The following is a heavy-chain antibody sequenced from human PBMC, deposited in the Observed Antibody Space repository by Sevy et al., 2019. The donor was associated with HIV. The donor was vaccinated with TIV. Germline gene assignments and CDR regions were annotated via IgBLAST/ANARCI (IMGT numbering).Heavy chain of an antibody. J-gene: IGHJ4*02. CDR2: ISSSGSTI. D-gene: IGHD5-18*01. V-gene: IGHV3-11*01. Sequence: GGSLRLSCAASGFTFSDYYMSWIRQAPGKGLEWVSYISSSGSTIYYADSVKGRFTISRENAKNSLYLQMNSLRAEDTAVYYCARVWIQLWLIHWGQGTLVTVSS. CDR1: GFTFSDYY. CDR3: ARVWIQLWLIH.